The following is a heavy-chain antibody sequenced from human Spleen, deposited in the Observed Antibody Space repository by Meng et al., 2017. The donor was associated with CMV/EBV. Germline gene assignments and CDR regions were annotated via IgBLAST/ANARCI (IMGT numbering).Heavy chain of an antibody. CDR2: ISSSSSYT. CDR3: ARGRYSSSWSVDY. J-gene: IGHJ4*02. CDR1: GFTFSDYY. Sequence: QGEMVESGGGLGKPGGSLRLSCAASGFTFSDYYMSWIRQAPGKGLEWVSYISSSSSYTNYADSVKGRFTISRDNAKNSLYLQMNSLRAEDTAVYYCARGRYSSSWSVDYWGQGTLVTSPQ. V-gene: IGHV3-11*05. D-gene: IGHD6-13*01.